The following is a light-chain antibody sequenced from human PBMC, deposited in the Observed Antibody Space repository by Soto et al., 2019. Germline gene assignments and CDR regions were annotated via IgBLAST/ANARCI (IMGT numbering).Light chain of an antibody. V-gene: IGLV2-14*01. Sequence: QSALTQPASVSGSPGQSITLSCTGTSSDVGGYNYVSWYQQHPGKAPKLIIYAVSKRPSGVSNRFSGSKSGNTASLTISGLQAEDEADYYCSSYTSYSPYVFGTGTKLTVL. CDR3: SSYTSYSPYV. CDR2: AVS. CDR1: SSDVGGYNY. J-gene: IGLJ1*01.